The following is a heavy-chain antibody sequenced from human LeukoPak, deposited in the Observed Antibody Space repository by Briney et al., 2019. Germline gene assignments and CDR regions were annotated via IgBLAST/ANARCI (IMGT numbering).Heavy chain of an antibody. J-gene: IGHJ4*02. V-gene: IGHV4-59*01. D-gene: IGHD2-2*01. CDR1: GGSISSYY. Sequence: PSETPSLTCTVSGGSISSYYWSWILQPPGKGLEWIGYIYYSGSTNYNPSLKSRVTISVDTSKNQFSLKLSSVTAADTAVYYCARGEMDCSSTSCYVYYFGYWGQGTLVTVSS. CDR2: IYYSGST. CDR3: ARGEMDCSSTSCYVYYFGY.